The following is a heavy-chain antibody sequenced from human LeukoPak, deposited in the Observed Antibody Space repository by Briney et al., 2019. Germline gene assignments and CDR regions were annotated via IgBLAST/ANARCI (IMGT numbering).Heavy chain of an antibody. J-gene: IGHJ4*02. CDR3: ARSMSGSREL. V-gene: IGHV3-66*01. Sequence: GGSLRLSCAASGFTVSSNFMNWVRQAPGKGLEWVSLIYSGGGTYYADSVKGRFTISRDNAKNTLYLQMNSLSAEDTAMYYCARSMSGSRELWGQGTLVTVSP. D-gene: IGHD1-26*01. CDR1: GFTVSSNF. CDR2: IYSGGGT.